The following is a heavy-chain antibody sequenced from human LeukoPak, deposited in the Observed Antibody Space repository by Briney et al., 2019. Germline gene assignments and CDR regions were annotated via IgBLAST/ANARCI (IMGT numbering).Heavy chain of an antibody. CDR1: GGSISSSSYY. D-gene: IGHD3-10*01. V-gene: IGHV4-61*05. CDR2: IYHSGST. CDR3: AGEWFGELNGHWFDP. J-gene: IGHJ5*02. Sequence: KLSETLSLTCTVSGGSISSSSYYWGWIRQPPGKGLEWIGYIYHSGSTNYNPSLKSRVTMSVDTSKNQFSLKLSSVTAADTAVYYCAGEWFGELNGHWFDPWGQGTLVTVSS.